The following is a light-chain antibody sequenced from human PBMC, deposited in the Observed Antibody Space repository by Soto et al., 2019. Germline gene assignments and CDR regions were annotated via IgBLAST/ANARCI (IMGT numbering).Light chain of an antibody. CDR1: QSITSSY. CDR2: DGS. CDR3: QQLKSYPIT. J-gene: IGKJ5*01. V-gene: IGKV3D-20*01. Sequence: EVVLTQSPATLSLSPGERATLSCGASQSITSSYLAWYQQKPGLAPRLLIYDGSSRATGITDRFSGSGSGTDFTLTISRLEPEDFVTYYCQQLKSYPITFGQGTRLEIK.